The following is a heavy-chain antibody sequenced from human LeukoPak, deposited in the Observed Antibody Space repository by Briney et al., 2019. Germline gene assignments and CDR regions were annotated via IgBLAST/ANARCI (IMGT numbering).Heavy chain of an antibody. CDR1: GDSISSSSDY. J-gene: IGHJ4*02. Sequence: SETLSLTCTVSGDSISSSSDYWGWFRQPPGKGLEWIGTVYNTGSSYYNPSLKSRATISVDTSKNQFSPKLSSVTAADTAFFYCARHGHCSDGTCYSVGSWGQGALVTVSS. V-gene: IGHV4-39*01. D-gene: IGHD2-15*01. CDR2: VYNTGSS. CDR3: ARHGHCSDGTCYSVGS.